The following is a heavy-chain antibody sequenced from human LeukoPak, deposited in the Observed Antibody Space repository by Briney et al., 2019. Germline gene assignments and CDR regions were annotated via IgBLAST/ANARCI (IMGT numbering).Heavy chain of an antibody. CDR2: LNHSGGT. J-gene: IGHJ4*02. CDR3: ARWPIAAAGPLLVRYFDL. Sequence: SETLSLTCAVYGGSYSGYYWIRIPQPPGKGLACSGELNHSGGTNYKPFLNSLVTISGDTSKNQCYLKLSSVTAADTAVYYWARWPIAAAGPLLVRYFDLGGQGTLGTVS. D-gene: IGHD6-13*01. CDR1: GGSYSGYY. V-gene: IGHV4-34*01.